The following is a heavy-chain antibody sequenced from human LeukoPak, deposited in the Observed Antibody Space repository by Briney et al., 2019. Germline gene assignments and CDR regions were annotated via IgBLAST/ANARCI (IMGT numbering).Heavy chain of an antibody. CDR3: ARYSSSWYDYFDY. CDR1: GGSISSSSYY. J-gene: IGHJ4*02. CDR2: IYYSGST. Sequence: PSETLSLTCTGSGGSISSSSYYWGWIRQPPGKGLEWIGSIYYSGSTYYNPSLKSRVTISVDTSKNQFSLKLSSVTAADTAVYYCARYSSSWYDYFDYWGQGTLVTVSS. V-gene: IGHV4-39*01. D-gene: IGHD6-13*01.